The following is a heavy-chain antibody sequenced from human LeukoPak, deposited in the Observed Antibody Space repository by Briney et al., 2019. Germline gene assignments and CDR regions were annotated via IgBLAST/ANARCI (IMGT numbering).Heavy chain of an antibody. CDR3: ARENVSPAWFDP. Sequence: GGSLTLSCAASGFTFISYSMNWVRQAPGRWLEWVSSIISSSSYIYYADSVKGRFTISRDNAKNSLYLQMNSPRAEDTAVYYCARENVSPAWFDPWGQGTLVTVSS. D-gene: IGHD3-16*01. V-gene: IGHV3-21*01. J-gene: IGHJ5*02. CDR1: GFTFISYS. CDR2: IISSSSYI.